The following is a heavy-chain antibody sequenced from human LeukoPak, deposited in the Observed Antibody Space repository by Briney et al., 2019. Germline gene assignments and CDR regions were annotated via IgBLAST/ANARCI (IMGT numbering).Heavy chain of an antibody. CDR2: IYHSGST. D-gene: IGHD2-15*01. Sequence: SETLSLTCAVSGGSISSSNWWSWVRQPPGKGLEWIGEIYHSGSTNYNPSLKSRVTISVDKSKNQFSLKLSSVTAADTAVYYCARIVVVVAATAKYNWFDPWGQGTLVTVSS. V-gene: IGHV4-4*02. CDR1: GGSISSSNW. J-gene: IGHJ5*02. CDR3: ARIVVVVAATAKYNWFDP.